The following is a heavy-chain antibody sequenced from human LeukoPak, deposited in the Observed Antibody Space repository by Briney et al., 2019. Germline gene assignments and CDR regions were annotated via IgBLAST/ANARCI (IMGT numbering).Heavy chain of an antibody. D-gene: IGHD2-21*01. CDR2: VYYTGST. Sequence: PSETLSLTCTVSGGSISSYYWSWLRQARRKGLEWIGYVYYTGSTNYNPSLKSRVTISVDTSKNQFSLELSSVTAADTAVYYCARERCGDTTCYFDYWGQGTLVTVSS. CDR3: ARERCGDTTCYFDY. V-gene: IGHV4-59*12. J-gene: IGHJ4*02. CDR1: GGSISSYY.